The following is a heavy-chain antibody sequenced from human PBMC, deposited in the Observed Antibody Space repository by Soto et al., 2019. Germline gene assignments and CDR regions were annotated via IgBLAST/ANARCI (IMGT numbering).Heavy chain of an antibody. CDR2: INHSGST. V-gene: IGHV4-34*01. CDR3: ARDKITGLFDY. J-gene: IGHJ4*02. CDR1: GGPLSGYY. D-gene: IGHD2-8*02. Sequence: QVQLQQWGAGLLKPSETLSLTCAVYGGPLSGYYWTWIRQPPGTGLEWIGEINHSGSTNYNPSLKSRVTISVDTSKNQFSLKLTSVTAADTAEYYCARDKITGLFDYWGQGTLVTVSS.